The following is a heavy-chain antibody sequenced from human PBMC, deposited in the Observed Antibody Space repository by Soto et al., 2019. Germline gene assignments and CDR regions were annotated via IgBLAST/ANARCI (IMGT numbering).Heavy chain of an antibody. D-gene: IGHD2-21*02. V-gene: IGHV5-51*01. CDR2: IYPGDSDT. CDR3: ARQGIPQPRLYCGGDCPHLDY. CDR1: GYTFTTYW. Sequence: PGESLKISCQGSGYTFTTYWIVWVRQMPGKGLEWMGIIYPGDSDTRYSPSFQGQVTISADKSIGTAYLQWSSLKASDTAMYYCARQGIPQPRLYCGGDCPHLDYWGQGTLVTVSS. J-gene: IGHJ4*02.